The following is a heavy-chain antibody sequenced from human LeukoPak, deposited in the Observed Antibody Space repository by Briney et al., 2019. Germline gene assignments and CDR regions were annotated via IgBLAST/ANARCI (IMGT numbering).Heavy chain of an antibody. D-gene: IGHD1-1*01. CDR2: INHSGST. CDR3: AREDAGGMDV. CDR1: GASFSGYY. Sequence: PSETLSLTCAVYGASFSGYYWAWIRQPPGKGLEWIGEINHSGSTDYTPSLKSRITISVDTSKNQFFLKLSSVTAADTAVYYCAREDAGGMDVWGQGTTVTVSS. J-gene: IGHJ6*02. V-gene: IGHV4-34*01.